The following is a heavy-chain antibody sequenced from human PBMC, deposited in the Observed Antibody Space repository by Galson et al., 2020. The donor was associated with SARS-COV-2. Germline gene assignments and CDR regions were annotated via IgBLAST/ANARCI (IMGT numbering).Heavy chain of an antibody. Sequence: SQTLSLTCVISGDSVSSNTAAWSWIRQSPSRGLEWLGRTYYRSKWYYDYASFVRSRITINPDTSKNHFSLQLNSVSPEDTAVYFCARDRGERWELLAHEAFDIWGQGTMVTVSS. CDR3: ARDRGERWELLAHEAFDI. CDR1: GDSVSSNTAA. D-gene: IGHD1-26*01. J-gene: IGHJ3*02. V-gene: IGHV6-1*01. CDR2: TYYRSKWYY.